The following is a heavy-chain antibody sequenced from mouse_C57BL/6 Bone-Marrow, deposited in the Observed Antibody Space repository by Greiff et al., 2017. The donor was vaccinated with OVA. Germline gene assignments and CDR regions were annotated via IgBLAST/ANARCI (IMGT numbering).Heavy chain of an antibody. CDR1: GFTFTSYW. V-gene: IGHV1-50*01. J-gene: IGHJ3*01. CDR3: AYYYSNPWFAY. CDR2: IDPSDSYT. D-gene: IGHD2-5*01. Sequence: VQLQQPGAELVKPGASVKLSCKASGFTFTSYWMQWVKQRPGQGLEWIGEIDPSDSYTNYNPKLPGQATLTVDTSSSTAYMQLSSLTSEDSAVYYCAYYYSNPWFAYWGQGTLVTVSA.